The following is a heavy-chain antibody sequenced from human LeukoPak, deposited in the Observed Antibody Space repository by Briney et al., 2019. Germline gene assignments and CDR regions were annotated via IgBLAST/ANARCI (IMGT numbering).Heavy chain of an antibody. Sequence: GGSLRLSCAASGFTFSSYAMSWVRQAPGKGLEWVSVIYSGGSTYYADSVKGRFTISRDNSKNTLYLQMNSLRAEDTAVYYCAKLEGQGGMDVWGQGTTVTVSS. D-gene: IGHD1-1*01. CDR3: AKLEGQGGMDV. J-gene: IGHJ6*02. CDR2: IYSGGST. CDR1: GFTFSSYA. V-gene: IGHV3-66*01.